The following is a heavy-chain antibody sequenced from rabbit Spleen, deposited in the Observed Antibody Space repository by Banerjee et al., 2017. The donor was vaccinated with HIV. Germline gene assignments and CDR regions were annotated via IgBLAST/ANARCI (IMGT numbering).Heavy chain of an antibody. CDR1: GFDFSSYW. D-gene: IGHD5-1*01. CDR3: GRDWYGSITL. J-gene: IGHJ4*01. CDR2: IGAGSSGTT. V-gene: IGHV1S40*01. Sequence: QSLEESGGDLVKPGASLTLTCTASGFDFSSYWVSWVRQAPGKGLEWIGNIGAGSSGTTYYASWAKGRFTISKTSSTTVTLQMTSLTAADTATYFCGRDWYGSITLSGPGTLVSVS.